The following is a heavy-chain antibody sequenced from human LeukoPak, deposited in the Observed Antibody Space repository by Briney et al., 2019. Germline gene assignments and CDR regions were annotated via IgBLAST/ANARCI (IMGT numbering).Heavy chain of an antibody. J-gene: IGHJ5*02. V-gene: IGHV1-69*13. D-gene: IGHD2-2*01. CDR2: IIPIFGTA. CDR3: ARGPDIVVVPFDP. Sequence: GASVKVSCKASGGTFSSYAISWVRQAPGQGLEWMGGIIPIFGTANYAQKFQGRVTITADESTSTAYMELSSLRSEDTAVYYCARGPDIVVVPFDPWGQGTLVTVSS. CDR1: GGTFSSYA.